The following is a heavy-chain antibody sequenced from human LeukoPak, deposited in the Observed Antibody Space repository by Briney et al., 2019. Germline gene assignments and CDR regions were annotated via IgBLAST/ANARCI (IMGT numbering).Heavy chain of an antibody. D-gene: IGHD5-18*01. V-gene: IGHV4-59*01. CDR3: ARDGGYSYGYPNWFDP. J-gene: IGHJ5*02. CDR1: GGSISSYY. Sequence: SETLSLTCTVSGGSISSYYWSWIRQRPGKGLEWIGYIYYSGSTNYNPSLKSRVTISVDTSKNQFSLKLSSVTAADTAVYYCARDGGYSYGYPNWFDPWGQGTLVTVSS. CDR2: IYYSGST.